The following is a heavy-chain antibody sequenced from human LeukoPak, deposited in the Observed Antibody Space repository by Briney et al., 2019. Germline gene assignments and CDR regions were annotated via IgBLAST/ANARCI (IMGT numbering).Heavy chain of an antibody. D-gene: IGHD2/OR15-2a*01. CDR3: ARDKVSVIPALDY. Sequence: GGSLRLSCTASGFTFSNHNMNWVRQAPGKGLEWVSSINSRSNYIYYADSVKGRFTISRDNAKESLYLQMNSLRAEDTALYFCARDKVSVIPALDYWGQGTLVIVSS. CDR2: INSRSNYI. V-gene: IGHV3-21*01. CDR1: GFTFSNHN. J-gene: IGHJ4*02.